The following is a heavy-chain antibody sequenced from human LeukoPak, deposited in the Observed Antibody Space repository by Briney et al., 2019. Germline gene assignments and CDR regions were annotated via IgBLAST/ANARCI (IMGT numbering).Heavy chain of an antibody. D-gene: IGHD6-19*01. CDR3: ARPSSGDAFDI. Sequence: ASVKVSCKASVYTFTSYGISWVRQALGQGLERMGWISAYNGNTNYAQKLQGRVTMTTDTSTSTAYMELRSLRSDDTAVYYCARPSSGDAFDIWGQGTMVTVSS. CDR2: ISAYNGNT. V-gene: IGHV1-18*01. CDR1: VYTFTSYG. J-gene: IGHJ3*02.